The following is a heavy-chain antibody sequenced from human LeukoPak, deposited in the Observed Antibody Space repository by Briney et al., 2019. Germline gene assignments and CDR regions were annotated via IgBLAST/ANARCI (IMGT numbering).Heavy chain of an antibody. CDR2: VYHTEKT. D-gene: IGHD3-16*02. CDR3: ARRHRRGSYLNNSFGL. J-gene: IGHJ3*01. Sequence: GSLRLSCAASGFTFSSYAMSWVRQSPDKGLEWLGDVYHTEKTNYNPSLRSRLSLSLDSSRTQLSLRLTSVTAADTAIYFCARRHRRGSYLNNSFGLWGPGTMVTVSS. V-gene: IGHV4-34*01. CDR1: GFTFSSYA.